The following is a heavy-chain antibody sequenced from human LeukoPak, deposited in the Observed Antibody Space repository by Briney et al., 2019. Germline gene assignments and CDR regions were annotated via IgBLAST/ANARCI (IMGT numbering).Heavy chain of an antibody. J-gene: IGHJ3*02. Sequence: SETLPLTCTVSGGSISSYYWSWIRQPAGKGLEWIGRVYTSGSTTYNPSLKSRVTMSVDTSKNQFSLNLSSVTAADTAVYYCARDAPGGAFDIWGQGTMVTVSS. V-gene: IGHV4-4*07. CDR1: GGSISSYY. CDR3: ARDAPGGAFDI. CDR2: VYTSGST. D-gene: IGHD3-10*01.